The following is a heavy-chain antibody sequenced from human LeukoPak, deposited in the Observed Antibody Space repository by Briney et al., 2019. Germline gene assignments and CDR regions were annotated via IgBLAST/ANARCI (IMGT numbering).Heavy chain of an antibody. CDR1: GYTFTSYG. D-gene: IGHD2/OR15-2a*01. Sequence: GASVKVSCKASGYTFTSYGISWVRQAPGQGLEWMGWVSAYNGKTNYAQKLQGRVTMTTDTSTSTAYMELRSLRSDDTAVYYCATAGLYERIGWDFDYWGQGTLVTVSS. CDR2: VSAYNGKT. J-gene: IGHJ4*02. V-gene: IGHV1-18*01. CDR3: ATAGLYERIGWDFDY.